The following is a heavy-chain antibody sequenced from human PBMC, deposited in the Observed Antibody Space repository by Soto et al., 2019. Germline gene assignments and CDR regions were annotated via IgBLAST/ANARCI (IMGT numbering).Heavy chain of an antibody. CDR1: GYTFTSYA. J-gene: IGHJ4*02. D-gene: IGHD6-13*01. V-gene: IGHV1-3*01. CDR2: INAGNGNT. CDR3: ARDYIAGEKWFIAAAGTIDY. Sequence: ASVKVSCKASGYTFTSYAMHWVRQAPGQRLEWMGWINAGNGNTKYSQKFQGRVTITRDTSASTAYMELSSLRSEDTAVYYCARDYIAGEKWFIAAAGTIDYWGQGTLVTVSS.